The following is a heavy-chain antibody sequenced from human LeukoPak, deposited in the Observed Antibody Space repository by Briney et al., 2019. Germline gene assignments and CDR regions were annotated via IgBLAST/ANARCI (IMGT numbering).Heavy chain of an antibody. CDR1: GFTSGIYV. D-gene: IGHD2/OR15-2a*01. V-gene: IGHV3-23*01. Sequence: PGGSLRLSCAVSGFTSGIYVVSWVRQAPGKGLEWVSAFSGGGDSYYADSVRGRFTISRDNSKKILYLQVNSLRAEDTAVYYCGKEAERHFDLKYWGQGTLVTVSS. CDR3: GKEAERHFDLKY. CDR2: FSGGGDS. J-gene: IGHJ4*02.